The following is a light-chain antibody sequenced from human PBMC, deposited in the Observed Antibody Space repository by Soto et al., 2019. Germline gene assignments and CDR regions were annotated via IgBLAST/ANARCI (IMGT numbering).Light chain of an antibody. J-gene: IGKJ1*01. Sequence: IRLTQSPPSLSASTGDRVTITCRASQGISSYLAWYQQKPGKAPKLLIYAASTLQSGVPSRFSGSGSGTDFTLTISCLQSEDFATYYCQQYYSYPQTFGQGTKVDIK. V-gene: IGKV1-8*01. CDR2: AAS. CDR1: QGISSY. CDR3: QQYYSYPQT.